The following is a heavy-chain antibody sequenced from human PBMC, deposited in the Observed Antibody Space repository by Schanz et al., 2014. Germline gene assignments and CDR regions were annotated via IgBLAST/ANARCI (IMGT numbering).Heavy chain of an antibody. J-gene: IGHJ4*02. CDR1: GFTFSSYG. D-gene: IGHD3-10*01. V-gene: IGHV3-33*01. CDR2: IWYDENNK. CDR3: ARANYRRKINFDY. Sequence: QVQLLQFGGGVVQPGRSLRLSCAASGFTFSSYGMHWVRQAPGKGLEWVAVIWYDENNKYYADSVKGRFTMSRDNSKNTLYLQMNSLRAEDTVVYYCARANYRRKINFDYWGRGTLVTVSS.